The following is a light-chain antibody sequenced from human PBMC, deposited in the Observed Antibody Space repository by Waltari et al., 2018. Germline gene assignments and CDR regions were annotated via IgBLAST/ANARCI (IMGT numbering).Light chain of an antibody. CDR3: ATWDASLNGVV. CDR1: SSNIGSQP. V-gene: IGLV1-44*01. Sequence: QSVLTQPPSASGTPGQRVTGSCSGSSSNIGSQPVNWYQEIPGTAPKLLIYSNKPRPSGVPVLFSASKSGTSASRAISVLQSEDEADYYCATWDASLNGVVFGGGTKLTVL. J-gene: IGLJ2*01. CDR2: SNK.